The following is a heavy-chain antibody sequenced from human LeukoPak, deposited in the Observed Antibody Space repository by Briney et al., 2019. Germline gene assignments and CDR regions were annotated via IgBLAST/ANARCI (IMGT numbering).Heavy chain of an antibody. Sequence: SETLSLTCTVSGGSISNYYWSWIRQPPGKGLEWIGYIYHSGGTHYNASLKRRGTRSVDTSNNQFSLRLTSVTDADTAMYYCARHGILYHLLSRSYNSYYYMDVWGKGTTVTVSS. CDR3: ARHGILYHLLSRSYNSYYYMDV. V-gene: IGHV4-59*08. D-gene: IGHD2-2*01. CDR2: IYHSGGT. CDR1: GGSISNYY. J-gene: IGHJ6*03.